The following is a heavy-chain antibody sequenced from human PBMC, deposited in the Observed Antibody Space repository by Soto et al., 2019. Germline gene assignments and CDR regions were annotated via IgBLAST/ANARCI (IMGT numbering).Heavy chain of an antibody. J-gene: IGHJ4*02. CDR2: IYYSGST. V-gene: IGHV4-39*07. Sequence: SETLSLTCTVSGGSISSSSYYWGWIRQPPGKGLEWIGSIYYSGSTYYNPSLKSRVTISVDTSKNQFSLKLSSVTAADTAVYYCARYGDNYDFWSGYPSGLDYWGQGTLVTVSS. CDR3: ARYGDNYDFWSGYPSGLDY. CDR1: GGSISSSSYY. D-gene: IGHD3-3*01.